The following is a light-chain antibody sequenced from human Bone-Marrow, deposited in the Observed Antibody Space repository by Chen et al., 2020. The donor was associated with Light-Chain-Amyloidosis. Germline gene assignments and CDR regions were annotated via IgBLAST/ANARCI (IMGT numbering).Light chain of an antibody. V-gene: IGKV1-5*03. CDR3: QQYKSWT. Sequence: DIQMTKFPSTLSASVGDRVTITCRASQSISTWLAWYQQKPGKAPKLLIYKAGNLESGVPARFSGSGSGTEFTLTIGSLQPDDFATYYCQQYKSWTFGQGTKVEIK. CDR2: KAG. J-gene: IGKJ1*01. CDR1: QSISTW.